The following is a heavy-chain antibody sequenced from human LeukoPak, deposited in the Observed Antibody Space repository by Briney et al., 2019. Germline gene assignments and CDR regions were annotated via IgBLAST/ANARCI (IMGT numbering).Heavy chain of an antibody. D-gene: IGHD3-9*01. J-gene: IGHJ4*02. Sequence: GRSLRLSCAASGFTFSSYAMSWVRQAPEKGPEWVSAISGSGGSTYYADSVKGRFTISRDNSKNTLYLQMNSLRAEDTAVYYCAKDRTFDWLPNDYWGQGTLVTVSS. V-gene: IGHV3-23*01. CDR1: GFTFSSYA. CDR2: ISGSGGST. CDR3: AKDRTFDWLPNDY.